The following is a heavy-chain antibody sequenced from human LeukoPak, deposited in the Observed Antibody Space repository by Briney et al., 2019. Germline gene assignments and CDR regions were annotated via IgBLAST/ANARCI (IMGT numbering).Heavy chain of an antibody. Sequence: GGSLRLSCAASGFTFSSYGMHWVRQAPGKGLEWVAFIRYDGSNKYYADSVKGRFTISRDNSKNTLYLQMNSLRAEDTAVYYCAKVRYCSSTSCQDRGAIDIWGKGTMVTVSS. D-gene: IGHD2-2*01. CDR3: AKVRYCSSTSCQDRGAIDI. J-gene: IGHJ3*02. V-gene: IGHV3-30*02. CDR1: GFTFSSYG. CDR2: IRYDGSNK.